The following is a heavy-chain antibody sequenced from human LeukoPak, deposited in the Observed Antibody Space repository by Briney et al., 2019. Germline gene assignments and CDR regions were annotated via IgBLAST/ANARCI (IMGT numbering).Heavy chain of an antibody. Sequence: GGSLRLSCAASGFTFSSYAMSWVRQAPGKGLEWVSAISGSGGSTYYADSVKGRFTISRDNSKNTLYLQMNSLRAEDTAVYYCAKDTDEFRGVIGDDYWGQGTLVTVSS. CDR2: ISGSGGST. CDR1: GFTFSSYA. V-gene: IGHV3-23*01. J-gene: IGHJ4*02. D-gene: IGHD3-16*02. CDR3: AKDTDEFRGVIGDDY.